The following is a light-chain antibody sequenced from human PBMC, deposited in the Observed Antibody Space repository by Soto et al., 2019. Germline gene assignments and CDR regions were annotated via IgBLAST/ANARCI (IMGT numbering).Light chain of an antibody. CDR2: KAS. J-gene: IGKJ1*01. CDR1: QSISNW. V-gene: IGKV1-5*03. Sequence: DIQMTQSPSTLSASVGDRVTIACRASQSISNWLAWYQQKAGKAPKLLIYKASTLESGVPSRFSGSGSGTEFPLTISSLQPDDFATYYCQQYNSFSWTFGQGTKVEIK. CDR3: QQYNSFSWT.